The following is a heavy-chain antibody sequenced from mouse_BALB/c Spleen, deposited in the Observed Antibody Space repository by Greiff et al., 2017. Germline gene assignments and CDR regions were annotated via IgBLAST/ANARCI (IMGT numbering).Heavy chain of an antibody. V-gene: IGHV1-7*01. CDR3: ARKEDYYYGSGGYFDY. J-gene: IGHJ2*01. CDR1: GYTFTSYW. Sequence: VKLQQSGAELAKPGASVKMSCKASGYTFTSYWMHWVKQRPGQGLEWIGYINPSTGYTEYNQKFKDKATLTADKSSSTAYMQLSSLTSEDSAVYYCARKEDYYYGSGGYFDYWGQGTTLTVSS. CDR2: INPSTGYT. D-gene: IGHD1-1*01.